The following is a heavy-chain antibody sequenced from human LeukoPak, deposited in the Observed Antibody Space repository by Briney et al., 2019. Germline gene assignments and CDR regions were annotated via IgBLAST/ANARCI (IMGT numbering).Heavy chain of an antibody. Sequence: ASVKVSCKASGYTFTGYYMHWVRQDPGQGLEWMGRFNPNSGGTNYAQKFQGRVTMTRDTSISTAYMELSRLRSDDTAVYYCARDYYDSSGYYSFDYWGQGTLVTVSS. J-gene: IGHJ4*02. CDR1: GYTFTGYY. D-gene: IGHD3-22*01. CDR2: FNPNSGGT. CDR3: ARDYYDSSGYYSFDY. V-gene: IGHV1-2*06.